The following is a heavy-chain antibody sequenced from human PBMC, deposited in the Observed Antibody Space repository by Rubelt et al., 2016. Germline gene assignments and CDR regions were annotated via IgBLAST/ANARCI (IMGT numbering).Heavy chain of an antibody. J-gene: IGHJ4*02. V-gene: IGHV4-34*01. Sequence: QVQLQQWGAGLLKPSETLSLTCAVYGGSFSGYYWSWIRQPPGKGLEWIGEINHRGSTNYNQSLKSRVTTSVDPSKNRCSLKLSSVAAADTAVYYCASRGRYYGSGSYPPRTGIVDYWGQGTLVTVSS. CDR2: INHRGST. CDR1: GGSFSGYY. D-gene: IGHD3-10*01. CDR3: ASRGRYYGSGSYPPRTGIVDY.